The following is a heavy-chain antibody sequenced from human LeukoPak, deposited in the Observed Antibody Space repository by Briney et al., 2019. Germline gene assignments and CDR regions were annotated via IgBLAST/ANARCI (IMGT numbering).Heavy chain of an antibody. Sequence: NPGGSLRLSCAASGFTFSNYAMNWVRQAPGKGLEWVSAISSSSSNTYYADSVKGRFTISRHNPKHSLYLQMNSLRHEDTSVSYCDRGPSPPRYFEYYFDYWGQGTLVTVSS. J-gene: IGHJ4*02. CDR1: GFTFSNYA. CDR3: DRGPSPPRYFEYYFDY. D-gene: IGHD1-1*01. CDR2: ISSSSSNT. V-gene: IGHV3-21*01.